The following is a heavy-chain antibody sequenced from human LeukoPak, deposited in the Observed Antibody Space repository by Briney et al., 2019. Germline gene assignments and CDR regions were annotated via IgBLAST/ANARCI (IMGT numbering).Heavy chain of an antibody. Sequence: SETLSLTCAVYGGSFSGYYWSWIRQPPGKGLEWIGEINHSGSTNYNPSLKSRVTISVDTSKNQFSLKLSSVTAADTAVYYCARGTGYSSSWFGYWGQGTLVTVSS. CDR2: INHSGST. CDR1: GGSFSGYY. J-gene: IGHJ5*01. D-gene: IGHD6-13*01. CDR3: ARGTGYSSSWFGY. V-gene: IGHV4-34*01.